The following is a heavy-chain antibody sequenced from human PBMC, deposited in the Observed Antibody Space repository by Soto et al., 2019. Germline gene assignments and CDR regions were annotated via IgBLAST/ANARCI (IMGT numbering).Heavy chain of an antibody. Sequence: EVQLVESGGGLVQPGGSLRLSCAASGFTFSSYSMNWVRQAPGKGLEWVSYISSSSSTIYYADSVKGRFTTSRDNAKNSLYLQMNSLRAEDTPVYYCASDSPPIDYWGQGTLVTVSS. J-gene: IGHJ4*02. CDR3: ASDSPPIDY. CDR1: GFTFSSYS. CDR2: ISSSSSTI. V-gene: IGHV3-48*01.